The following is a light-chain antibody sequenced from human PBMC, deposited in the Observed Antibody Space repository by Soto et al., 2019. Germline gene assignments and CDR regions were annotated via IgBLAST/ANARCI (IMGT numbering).Light chain of an antibody. V-gene: IGKV3-20*01. CDR1: QSVSSSY. CDR3: QQYGSSPWWT. Sequence: EIVLTQSPGTLSLSPGERATLSCRASQSVSSSYLAWYQQKPGQAPRLLIYGASCRATGIPDRFSGSGSGTDFTLTISRLEPEDFAVYYCQQYGSSPWWTFGQGTKVEIK. CDR2: GAS. J-gene: IGKJ1*01.